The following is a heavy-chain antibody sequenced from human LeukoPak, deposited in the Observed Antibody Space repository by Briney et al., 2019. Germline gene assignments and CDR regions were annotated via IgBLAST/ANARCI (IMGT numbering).Heavy chain of an antibody. Sequence: SETLSLTCALYGGPLSGYYWSWIRQPPGKGLEWIGEINHSGSTNYNPSLKSRVTISVDTSKNQFSLKLSSVTAADAAVYYCARGSGRLGPSWGQGTLVTVSS. D-gene: IGHD3-16*01. CDR1: GGPLSGYY. CDR3: ARGSGRLGPS. CDR2: INHSGST. J-gene: IGHJ5*02. V-gene: IGHV4-34*01.